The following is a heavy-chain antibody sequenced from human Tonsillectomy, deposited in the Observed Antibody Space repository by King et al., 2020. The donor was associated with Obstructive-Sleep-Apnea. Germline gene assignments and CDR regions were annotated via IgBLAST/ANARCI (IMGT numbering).Heavy chain of an antibody. J-gene: IGHJ4*02. CDR1: GFTFSYYG. CDR3: AKGSPRNWDYLGYFDF. CDR2: ISYDESNK. Sequence: QLVQSGGGVGQPGRSLRLSCAASGFTFSYYGMHWVRQAPGRGLEWVAVISYDESNKYYADSVKGGVTISRDNSKNTLYLQMNSLRTEDTAVYYCAKGSPRNWDYLGYFDFWGQGTLVTVSS. D-gene: IGHD1-7*01. V-gene: IGHV3-30*18.